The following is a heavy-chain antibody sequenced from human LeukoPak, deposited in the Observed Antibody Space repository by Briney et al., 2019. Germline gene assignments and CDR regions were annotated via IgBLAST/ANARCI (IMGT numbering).Heavy chain of an antibody. CDR3: ARVDGDYGDYYYYMDV. Sequence: PSETLSLTCTVSGGSISNGGYYWSWIRQHPGKGLEWIGYIYYSGSTYYNPSLNSRVTISVDASENQFSLKLSSVTAADTAVYYCARVDGDYGDYYYYMDVWGKGTTVTVSS. J-gene: IGHJ6*03. D-gene: IGHD4-17*01. CDR1: GGSISNGGYY. CDR2: IYYSGST. V-gene: IGHV4-31*03.